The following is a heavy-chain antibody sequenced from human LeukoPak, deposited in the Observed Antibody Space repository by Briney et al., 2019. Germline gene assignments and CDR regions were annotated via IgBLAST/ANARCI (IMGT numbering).Heavy chain of an antibody. J-gene: IGHJ4*02. Sequence: GGSLRLSCAASGFTFSSYSMNWVRQAPGKGLECVSYISSSSSTIYYADSVKGRFTISRDNAKNSLYLQMNNLRAEDTAVYYCARALQTGTTRLHYWGQGTLVTVSS. V-gene: IGHV3-48*01. CDR2: ISSSSSTI. D-gene: IGHD1-1*01. CDR1: GFTFSSYS. CDR3: ARALQTGTTRLHY.